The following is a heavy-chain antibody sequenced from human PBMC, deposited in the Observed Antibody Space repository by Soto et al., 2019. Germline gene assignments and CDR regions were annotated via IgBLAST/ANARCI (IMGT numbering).Heavy chain of an antibody. CDR2: IYYSGST. CDR3: ARDSQSYDYVWGSYRHHYGMDV. J-gene: IGHJ6*02. Sequence: PSETLSLTCTVSGGSISSYYWSWIRQPPGKGLEWIGYIYYSGSTNYNPSLKSRVTISVDTSKNQFSLKLSSVTAADTAVYYCARDSQSYDYVWGSYRHHYGMDVWGQGTTVTVSS. V-gene: IGHV4-59*01. D-gene: IGHD3-16*02. CDR1: GGSISSYY.